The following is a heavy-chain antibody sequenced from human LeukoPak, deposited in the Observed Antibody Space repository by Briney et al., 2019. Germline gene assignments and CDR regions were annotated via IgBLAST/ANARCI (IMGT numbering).Heavy chain of an antibody. CDR2: INGDGTTT. CDR1: GFTFSSYW. CDR3: ARSGGHNRLDY. J-gene: IGHJ4*02. D-gene: IGHD2-15*01. V-gene: IGHV3-74*03. Sequence: GGSLRLSCAASGFTFSSYWMHWVRQAPGKGLVWVSRINGDGTTTTYADSVKGRFTISRDNAENTLYLQMNSLRAEDTAVCYCARSGGHNRLDYWGQGTLVTVSS.